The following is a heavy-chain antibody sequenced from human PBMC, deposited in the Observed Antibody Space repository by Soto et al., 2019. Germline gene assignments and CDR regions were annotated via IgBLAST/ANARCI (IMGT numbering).Heavy chain of an antibody. D-gene: IGHD1-20*01. J-gene: IGHJ6*03. Sequence: TSETLSLTCTVSGGSISSGGYYWSWIRQHPGKGLEWIGYIYYSGSTYYNPSLKSRVTISVDTSKNQFSLKLSSVTAADTAVYYCARGITTLYYYYYYMDVWGKGTTVTVSS. CDR2: IYYSGST. CDR3: ARGITTLYYYYYYMDV. V-gene: IGHV4-31*03. CDR1: GGSISSGGYY.